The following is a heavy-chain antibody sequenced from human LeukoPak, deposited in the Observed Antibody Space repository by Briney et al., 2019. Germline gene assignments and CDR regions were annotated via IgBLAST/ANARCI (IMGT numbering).Heavy chain of an antibody. Sequence: PSESLSLTCTVSGGSISSGGYYWSWIRQHPGKGLEWIGYIYYGGSTYYNPSLKSRVTISVDTSKNQFSLKLSSVTAADTAVYYCARHVNSSGWYLNYHYYYGMDVWGQGTTVTVSS. CDR3: ARHVNSSGWYLNYHYYYGMDV. CDR1: GGSISSGGYY. D-gene: IGHD6-19*01. J-gene: IGHJ6*02. CDR2: IYYGGST. V-gene: IGHV4-31*03.